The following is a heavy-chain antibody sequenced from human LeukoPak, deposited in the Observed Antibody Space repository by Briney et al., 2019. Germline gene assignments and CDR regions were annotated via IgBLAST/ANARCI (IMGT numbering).Heavy chain of an antibody. CDR1: GYTFTNYY. CDR2: INPNSGDT. J-gene: IGHJ4*02. D-gene: IGHD4-23*01. Sequence: ASVKVSCKASGYTFTNYYTHWVRQAPGQRLEWMGWINPNSGDTKYAQKFQDRVTMTRDTSISTAYVELSGLTSDDTAVYYCARGSALQVTRFLFAYWGQGTLVTVSS. CDR3: ARGSALQVTRFLFAY. V-gene: IGHV1-2*02.